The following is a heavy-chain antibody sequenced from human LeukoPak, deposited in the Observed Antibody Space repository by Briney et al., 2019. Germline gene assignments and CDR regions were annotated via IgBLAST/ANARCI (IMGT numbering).Heavy chain of an antibody. CDR3: AGIFYYDSSGLRS. CDR2: IYHGGST. J-gene: IGHJ5*02. V-gene: IGHV4-4*02. CDR1: GGSISSSNW. D-gene: IGHD3-22*01. Sequence: SETLSLTCAVSGGSISSSNWWSWVRQPPGKGLEWIGEIYHGGSTNYNPSLKSRVSISVDKSKNQFSLKLSSVTAADTAVYFCAGIFYYDSSGLRSWGQGTLVTVSS.